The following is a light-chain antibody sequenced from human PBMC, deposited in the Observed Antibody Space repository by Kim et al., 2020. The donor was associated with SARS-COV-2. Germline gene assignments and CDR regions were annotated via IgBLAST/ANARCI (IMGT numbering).Light chain of an antibody. CDR3: QQYNSFT. CDR2: KAS. V-gene: IGKV1-5*03. J-gene: IGKJ2*01. Sequence: DILMTQSPSTLSASVGDRVTITCRASQSISSWLAWYQQKPGKAPKLLIYKASSLESGVPSRFSGSGSGTEFTLTISSLQPDDFATYYCQQYNSFTFGQGTKLEI. CDR1: QSISSW.